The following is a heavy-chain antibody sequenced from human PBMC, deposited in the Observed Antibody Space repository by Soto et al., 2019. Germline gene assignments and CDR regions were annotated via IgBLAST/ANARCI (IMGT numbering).Heavy chain of an antibody. CDR2: VYYSGGA. CDR1: GGSISGYY. J-gene: IGHJ6*02. CDR3: TRDGDGRMATNPYYYYGMDV. Sequence: SETLSLTCTVSGGSISGYYWSWIRQPPGKGLEWIGNVYYSGGAKYNPSVKRRVSISVDTSKNQFSLNLSSVTAADTAVYYCTRDGDGRMATNPYYYYGMDVWGPGITVTVSS. D-gene: IGHD2-21*02. V-gene: IGHV4-59*01.